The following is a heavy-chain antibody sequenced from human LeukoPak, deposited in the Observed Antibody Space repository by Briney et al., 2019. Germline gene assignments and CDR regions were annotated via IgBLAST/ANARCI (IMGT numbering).Heavy chain of an antibody. CDR1: VLTLSSYA. D-gene: IGHD5-18*01. V-gene: IGHV3-23*01. CDR3: AKGHRLWSTHGFDH. Sequence: GGSLTLSCAASVLTLSSYAMSWVRQAPAKGLEWVSAISGSGGSTYYADSVKGRFSISRDNSKNTLYLQMNSLRAEGTAVYYCAKGHRLWSTHGFDHWGQGTLVTVSS. CDR2: ISGSGGST. J-gene: IGHJ4*02.